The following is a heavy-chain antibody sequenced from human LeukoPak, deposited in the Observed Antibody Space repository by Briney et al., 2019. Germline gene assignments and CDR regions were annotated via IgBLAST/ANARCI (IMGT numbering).Heavy chain of an antibody. D-gene: IGHD6-6*01. J-gene: IGHJ6*03. CDR1: GGSISSYY. CDR2: IYTSGST. V-gene: IGHV4-4*07. CDR3: ARSITAARGHYYYYYMDV. Sequence: SETLSLTCTVSGGSISSYYWSWIRQPAGKGLEWVGRIYTSGSTNYNPSLKSRVTISVDTSKNQFSLKLSSVTAADTAVYYCARSITAARGHYYYYYMDVWGKGTTVTVSS.